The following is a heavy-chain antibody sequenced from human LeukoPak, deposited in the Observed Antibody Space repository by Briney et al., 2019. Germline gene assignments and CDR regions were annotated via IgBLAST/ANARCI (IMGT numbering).Heavy chain of an antibody. CDR3: ARDHRYAFDN. D-gene: IGHD5-12*01. Sequence: GGSLRLSCAASGFTFSDYSMNWVRQAPGKGLEWISYVGISSGNTKYADSVKGRFTISGDSAKNSLFLLMNNLRVDDTAVYYCARDHRYAFDNWGQGTLVTVSS. J-gene: IGHJ4*02. CDR1: GFTFSDYS. V-gene: IGHV3-48*04. CDR2: VGISSGNT.